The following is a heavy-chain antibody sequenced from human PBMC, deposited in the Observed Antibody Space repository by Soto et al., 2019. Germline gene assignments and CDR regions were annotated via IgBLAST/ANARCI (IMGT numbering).Heavy chain of an antibody. CDR1: GFTLSSYV. J-gene: IGHJ4*02. Sequence: QVQLVESGGGVVQPGRSLRLSCAASGFTLSSYVMHWVRQAPGKGLEWVALISYDGSDKDYADSVKGRFTISRDNSRNTLFLQMNSLRAEDTAVYYCARDYYKYYDSSGYYRSPAYWGQGTLVTVSS. CDR3: ARDYYKYYDSSGYYRSPAY. V-gene: IGHV3-30-3*01. D-gene: IGHD3-22*01. CDR2: ISYDGSDK.